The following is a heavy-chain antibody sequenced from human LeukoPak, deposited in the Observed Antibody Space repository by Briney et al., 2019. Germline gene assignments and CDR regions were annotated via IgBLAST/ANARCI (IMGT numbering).Heavy chain of an antibody. CDR2: INPSNGDT. Sequence: GASVKVSCTASGYPFTASYMQWARQAPGQGLEWMGRINPSNGDTDFQQKFQGRVTMTRDTSITTVYMELSGLTSDDTAVYYCARSWYGMDVWGQGTTVTVSS. CDR1: GYPFTASY. V-gene: IGHV1-2*06. CDR3: ARSWYGMDV. J-gene: IGHJ6*02.